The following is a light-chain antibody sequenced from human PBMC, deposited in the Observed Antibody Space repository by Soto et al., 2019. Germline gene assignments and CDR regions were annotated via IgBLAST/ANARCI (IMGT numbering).Light chain of an antibody. J-gene: IGKJ1*01. CDR3: QQSYKA. V-gene: IGKV1-39*01. CDR2: AAS. Sequence: DIQMTQYPSSLSASVGDRVTITCRASQSISSYLNWYQQKPGKAPKLLIYAASSLQSGVPSRFSGSGSGTDFTLTNSRLQPEDFATYYCQQSYKAFGQGTKVEIK. CDR1: QSISSY.